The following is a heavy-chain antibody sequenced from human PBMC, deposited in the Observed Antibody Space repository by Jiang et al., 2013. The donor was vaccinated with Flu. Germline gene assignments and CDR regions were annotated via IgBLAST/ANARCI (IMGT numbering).Heavy chain of an antibody. D-gene: IGHD3-10*01. Sequence: LLKPSETLSLTCGVYGASFSDYYWSWIRQPPGKGLDWIGEINFRENTNYNPSLESRVTISVDTSKNQFSLRLSSVTAADTAVYYCARHGRGITLIRGVIKRNSYFDSWGQGTLVTVSS. CDR2: INFRENT. J-gene: IGHJ4*02. CDR1: GASFSDYY. CDR3: ARHGRGITLIRGVIKRNSYFDS. V-gene: IGHV4-34*01.